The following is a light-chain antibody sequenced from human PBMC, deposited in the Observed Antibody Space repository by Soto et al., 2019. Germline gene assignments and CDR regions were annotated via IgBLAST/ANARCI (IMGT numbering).Light chain of an antibody. V-gene: IGLV3-1*01. CDR3: QAWDSTTFYV. CDR1: KLGAQY. J-gene: IGLJ1*01. Sequence: ELTQPPSVSVSPGQTASITCSGDKLGAQYASWYQQKPGQSPVLVIYQDSKRPSGIPERFSGSNSGNTATLTIGGTQAMDEADYYCQAWDSTTFYVFGTGTKV. CDR2: QDS.